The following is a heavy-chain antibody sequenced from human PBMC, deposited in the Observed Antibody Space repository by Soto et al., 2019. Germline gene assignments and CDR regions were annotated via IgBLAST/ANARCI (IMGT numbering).Heavy chain of an antibody. D-gene: IGHD6-19*01. CDR1: GFTFSSYW. CDR3: ARDPSIAVAGLFDY. Sequence: GGSLRLSCAASGFTFSSYWMSWVRQAPGKGLEWVANIKQDGSEKYYVDSVKGRFTISRDNAKNSLYLQMNSLRAEDTAVYYCARDPSIAVAGLFDYWGQGTLVTVSS. J-gene: IGHJ4*02. CDR2: IKQDGSEK. V-gene: IGHV3-7*03.